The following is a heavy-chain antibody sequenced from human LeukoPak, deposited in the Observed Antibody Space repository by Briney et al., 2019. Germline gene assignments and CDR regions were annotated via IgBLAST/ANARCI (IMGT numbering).Heavy chain of an antibody. CDR3: AKYPLSGYYYLDY. CDR2: ISGSGGST. CDR1: GFTFSSYA. J-gene: IGHJ4*02. D-gene: IGHD3-9*01. V-gene: IGHV3-23*01. Sequence: PGGSLRLSCAASGFTFSSYAMSWVRQAPGKGLEWVSAISGSGGSTYYADSVKGRFTISRDNSKNTLYLQMNSQRAEDTAVYYCAKYPLSGYYYLDYWGQGTLVTVSS.